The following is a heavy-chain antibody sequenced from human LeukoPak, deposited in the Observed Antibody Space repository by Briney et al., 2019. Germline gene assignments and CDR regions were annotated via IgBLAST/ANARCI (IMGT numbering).Heavy chain of an antibody. Sequence: GGSLRLSCAASGFTFSSYSMNWVRQAPGKGLEWVSYISSSSSTIYYADSVKGRFTISRDNAKNSLYLQMNSLRAEDTAVYYCAREEWFGDYDFDYWGQGTLVTVSS. V-gene: IGHV3-48*04. D-gene: IGHD3-10*01. J-gene: IGHJ4*02. CDR3: AREEWFGDYDFDY. CDR1: GFTFSSYS. CDR2: ISSSSSTI.